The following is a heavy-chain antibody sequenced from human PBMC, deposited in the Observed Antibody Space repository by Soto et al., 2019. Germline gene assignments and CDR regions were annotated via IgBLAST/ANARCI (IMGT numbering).Heavy chain of an antibody. D-gene: IGHD2-15*01. CDR1: GDTFSSYT. CDR3: ARDPDSYCSGGSCYTS. CDR2: IIPILGIA. J-gene: IGHJ4*02. V-gene: IGHV1-69*08. Sequence: QVQLVQSGAEVKKPGSSVKVSCKASGDTFSSYTISWVRQAPGQGLEWMGRIIPILGIANYAQKFQGRVTITADKSTSTAYMELSSLRSEDTAVYYCARDPDSYCSGGSCYTSWGQGTLVTVSS.